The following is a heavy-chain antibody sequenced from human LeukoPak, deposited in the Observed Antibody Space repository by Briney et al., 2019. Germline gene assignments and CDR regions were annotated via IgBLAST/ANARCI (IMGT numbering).Heavy chain of an antibody. CDR2: IHHSGST. Sequence: SETLSLTCIVSGYSISSGYYWGWIRQPSGKGLEWIGNIHHSGSTYYNPSLKSRVTISVDTSKNQLSLKLSSVTAADTAVYYCARVAAGIGFFQHWGQGTLVTVSS. V-gene: IGHV4-38-2*02. CDR1: GYSISSGYY. J-gene: IGHJ1*01. D-gene: IGHD6-13*01. CDR3: ARVAAGIGFFQH.